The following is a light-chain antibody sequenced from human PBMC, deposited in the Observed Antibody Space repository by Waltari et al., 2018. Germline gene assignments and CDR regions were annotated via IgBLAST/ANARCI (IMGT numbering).Light chain of an antibody. V-gene: IGKV4-1*01. Sequence: DIVMTQSPDSLAVSLGERATINCKSSQSFLYSSNNKNYLAWYQQKPGQPPKLLIYWASTRESGVPDRFSGSGSGTDFTLTISSLQAEDVAVYYCQQYYSTWTFGQGTKVEIK. J-gene: IGKJ1*01. CDR3: QQYYSTWT. CDR1: QSFLYSSNNKNY. CDR2: WAS.